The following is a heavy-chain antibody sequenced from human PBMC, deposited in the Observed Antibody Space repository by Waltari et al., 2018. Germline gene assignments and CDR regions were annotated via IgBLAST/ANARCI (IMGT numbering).Heavy chain of an antibody. D-gene: IGHD2-2*01. J-gene: IGHJ6*02. CDR3: ATIPAARAYYYYGMDV. CDR1: GGTFSSYA. Sequence: QVQLVQSGAEVKKLGSSVKVSCKASGGTFSSYAISWVRQAPGQGLEWMGVMSLSFGKANYAQKFQGRFTITADESTGTAYMELSSLRSEDTAVYYCATIPAARAYYYYGMDVWGQGTTVTVSS. CDR2: MSLSFGKA. V-gene: IGHV1-69*13.